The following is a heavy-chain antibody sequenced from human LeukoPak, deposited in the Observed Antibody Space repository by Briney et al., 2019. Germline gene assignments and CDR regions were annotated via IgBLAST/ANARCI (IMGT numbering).Heavy chain of an antibody. CDR3: ARKVGWRRTVGNYYMDV. CDR1: GGSFSGYY. Sequence: SETLSLTCAVYGGSFSGYYWSWIRQPPGKGLEWIGEINHSGSTNYNPSLKSRVTISVDTSKNQFSLKLSSVTAADTAVYYCARKVGWRRTVGNYYMDVWGKGTTVTVSS. D-gene: IGHD5-24*01. CDR2: INHSGST. J-gene: IGHJ6*03. V-gene: IGHV4-34*01.